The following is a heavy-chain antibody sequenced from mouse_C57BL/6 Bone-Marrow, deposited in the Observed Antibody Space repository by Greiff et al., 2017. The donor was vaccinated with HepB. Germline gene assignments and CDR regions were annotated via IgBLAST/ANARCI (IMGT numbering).Heavy chain of an antibody. Sequence: VQLQQSGAELARPGASVKMSCKASGYTFTSYTMHWVKQRPGQGLEWIGYINPSSGYTKYNQKFKDKATLTADKSTSTAYMKLSSLTSENSTVYYCARYTRRDYAMDYWGQGTSVTVTS. D-gene: IGHD3-3*01. CDR2: INPSSGYT. CDR3: ARYTRRDYAMDY. J-gene: IGHJ4*01. CDR1: GYTFTSYT. V-gene: IGHV1-4*01.